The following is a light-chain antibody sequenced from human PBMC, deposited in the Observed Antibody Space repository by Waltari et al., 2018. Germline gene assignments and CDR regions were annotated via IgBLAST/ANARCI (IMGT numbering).Light chain of an antibody. CDR2: KAS. CDR3: HQYNTLPLT. V-gene: IGKV1-5*03. Sequence: DVQLIHSPSTLSASVGDSLTIPCRASESVKNNLAWYQHQPGKAPKVLVHKASRLESGVASRFSGSGYGTEFTLTISSLEPDDFATYYCHQYNTLPLTFGGGTKVEIK. CDR1: ESVKNN. J-gene: IGKJ4*01.